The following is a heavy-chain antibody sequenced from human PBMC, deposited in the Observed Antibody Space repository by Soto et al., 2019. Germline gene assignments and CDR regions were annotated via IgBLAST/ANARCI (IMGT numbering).Heavy chain of an antibody. CDR2: LSYDGSNE. Sequence: ESGGGVVQPGTSLRLSCAASGFTFSSYGLHWVRQAPGKGLEWVAVLSYDGSNEFHGDSVKGRFTISRDNSKNTLYLQMNSLRAEDTAVYYCAKWFGEPYYYYFYMDVWGKGTTVTVSS. V-gene: IGHV3-33*05. CDR1: GFTFSSYG. CDR3: AKWFGEPYYYYFYMDV. J-gene: IGHJ6*03. D-gene: IGHD3-10*01.